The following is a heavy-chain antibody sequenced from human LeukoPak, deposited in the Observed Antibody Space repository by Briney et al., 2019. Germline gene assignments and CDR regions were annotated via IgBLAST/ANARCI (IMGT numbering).Heavy chain of an antibody. D-gene: IGHD2-15*01. CDR1: GGSFSGYY. CDR2: INHSGST. Sequence: PSETLSLTCAVYGGSFSGYYWSWIRQPPGKGLEWIGEINHSGSTNYNPSLKSRVTISVDTSKNQFSLKLSSVTAADTAVYYCARGRPVAATHYWGQGTLVTVSS. CDR3: ARGRPVAATHY. J-gene: IGHJ4*02. V-gene: IGHV4-34*01.